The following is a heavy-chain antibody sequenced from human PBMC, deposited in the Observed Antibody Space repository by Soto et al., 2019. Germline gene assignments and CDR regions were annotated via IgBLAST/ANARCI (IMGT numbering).Heavy chain of an antibody. CDR2: IYYSGST. CDR3: ARLLVGITMVRGRIDESQNYYYYGMDV. J-gene: IGHJ6*02. Sequence: SETLSLTCTVSGGSISSSSYYWGWIRQPPGKGLEWIGSIYYSGSTYYNPSLKSRVTISVDTSKNQFSLKLSSVTAADTAVYYCARLLVGITMVRGRIDESQNYYYYGMDVWGQGTTVTVSS. CDR1: GGSISSSSYY. V-gene: IGHV4-39*01. D-gene: IGHD3-10*01.